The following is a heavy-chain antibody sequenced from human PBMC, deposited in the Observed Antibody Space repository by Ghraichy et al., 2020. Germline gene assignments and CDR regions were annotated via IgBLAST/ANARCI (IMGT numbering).Heavy chain of an antibody. J-gene: IGHJ3*02. CDR1: GYTFTSYD. Sequence: ASVKVSCKASGYTFTSYDINWVRQPTGQGLEWMGWMNPNSGNTGYAQKFQGRVTMTRNTSISTAYMELSSLRSEDTAVYYCARGRGRTFGGVIVTPRCAFDIWGQGTMVTVSS. V-gene: IGHV1-8*02. D-gene: IGHD3-16*02. CDR2: MNPNSGNT. CDR3: ARGRGRTFGGVIVTPRCAFDI.